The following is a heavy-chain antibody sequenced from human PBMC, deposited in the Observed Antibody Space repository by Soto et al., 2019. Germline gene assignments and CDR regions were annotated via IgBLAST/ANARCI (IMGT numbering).Heavy chain of an antibody. V-gene: IGHV1-69*01. CDR2: IIPIFGTT. CDR1: GGTFGTYI. J-gene: IGHJ4*02. Sequence: QVHLVQSGAEVKKPGSSVKVSCTASGGTFGTYIISWVRQGPGQGLEWMGGIIPIFGTTTYAQKFQGRVTITADESPGTAYMDLSSLRSGDTALYYCTVRSMGDVDSWGQGTLVAVSS. D-gene: IGHD1-26*01. CDR3: TVRSMGDVDS.